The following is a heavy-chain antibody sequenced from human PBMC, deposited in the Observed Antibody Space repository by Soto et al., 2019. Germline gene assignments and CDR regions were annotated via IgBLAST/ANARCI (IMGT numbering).Heavy chain of an antibody. Sequence: GGSLRLSCVASAFSFTNAWMSWVRQAPGKGLEWVGRIKSITDGGTTDYAAPVKGRFTISRDDSNNTLYLQMNSLKTEDTAVYYCSTGRSTYGLNSWGQGTLVTVSS. D-gene: IGHD5-18*01. CDR1: AFSFTNAW. CDR2: IKSITDGGTT. J-gene: IGHJ4*02. V-gene: IGHV3-15*01. CDR3: STGRSTYGLNS.